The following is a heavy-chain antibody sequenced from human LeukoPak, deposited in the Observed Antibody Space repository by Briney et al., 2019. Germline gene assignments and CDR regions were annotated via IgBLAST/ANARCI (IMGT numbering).Heavy chain of an antibody. CDR1: GYTLTELS. J-gene: IGHJ6*03. D-gene: IGHD3-3*01. V-gene: IGHV1-24*01. CDR2: FDPEDVET. Sequence: ASVKVSCKVSGYTLTELSMHWVRQAPGKGLEWMGGFDPEDVETIYAQKFQGRVTMTEDTSTDTAYMELSSLRSEDTAVYYCATLDDFWSGSHEESYYYYYMDVWGKGTTVTVSS. CDR3: ATLDDFWSGSHEESYYYYYMDV.